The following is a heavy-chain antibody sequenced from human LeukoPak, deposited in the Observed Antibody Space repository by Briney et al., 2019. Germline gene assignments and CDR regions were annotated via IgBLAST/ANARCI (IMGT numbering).Heavy chain of an antibody. J-gene: IGHJ4*02. CDR3: ARRGDILTDYTFDY. D-gene: IGHD3-9*01. CDR2: IYYSGTT. V-gene: IGHV4-39*02. CDR1: GGSINSNSHH. Sequence: PSETLSLTRSVSGGSINSNSHHWDWIRQAPGKGLEWIGNIYYSGTTSYNPSLKSRVTISVDTSNNHFSLRLTSVTASDTAVYYCARRGDILTDYTFDYWGQGTLVTVSS.